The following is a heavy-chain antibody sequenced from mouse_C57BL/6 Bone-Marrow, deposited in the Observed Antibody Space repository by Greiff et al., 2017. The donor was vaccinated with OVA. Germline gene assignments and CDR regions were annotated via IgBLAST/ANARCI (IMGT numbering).Heavy chain of an antibody. CDR2: IYPGNSDT. CDR1: GYTFTSYW. CDR3: TTPIYYDSSYYAMDY. Sequence: VQLKQSGTVLARPGASVKMSCKTSGYTFTSYWMHWVKQRPGQGLEWIGAIYPGNSDTSYNQKFKGKAKLTAVTSASTAYMELSSLTNEDSAVYYCTTPIYYDSSYYAMDYWGQGTSVTVSS. D-gene: IGHD2-4*01. V-gene: IGHV1-5*01. J-gene: IGHJ4*01.